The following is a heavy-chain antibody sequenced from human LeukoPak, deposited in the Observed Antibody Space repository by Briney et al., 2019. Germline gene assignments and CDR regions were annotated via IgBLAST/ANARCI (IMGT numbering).Heavy chain of an antibody. Sequence: SETLSLTCAVYGGSFSGYYWSWIRQPPGRGLEWIGEINHSGSTNYNPSLKSRVTISVDTSKNQFSLKLSSVTAADTAVYYCARNCVDIVATTGGRWFDPWGQGTLVTVSS. CDR3: ARNCVDIVATTGGRWFDP. D-gene: IGHD5-12*01. CDR1: GGSFSGYY. J-gene: IGHJ5*02. V-gene: IGHV4-34*01. CDR2: INHSGST.